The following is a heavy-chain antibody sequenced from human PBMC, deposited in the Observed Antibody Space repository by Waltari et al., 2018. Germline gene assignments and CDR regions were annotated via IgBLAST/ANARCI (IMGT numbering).Heavy chain of an antibody. CDR3: AKGGWGSWSHYPYYYDMDV. V-gene: IGHV3-23*01. Sequence: VQLLESGGGLVQPGGSLRLSCAASGFTFGTYAMSWVRQAPGRGLEWVSAISGSGHATDYADSVKGRFTSSRDNPTNTLYLHMNNLRAGDTAIYYCAKGGWGSWSHYPYYYDMDVWGQGTTVTVSS. CDR1: GFTFGTYA. J-gene: IGHJ6*02. CDR2: ISGSGHAT. D-gene: IGHD6-13*01.